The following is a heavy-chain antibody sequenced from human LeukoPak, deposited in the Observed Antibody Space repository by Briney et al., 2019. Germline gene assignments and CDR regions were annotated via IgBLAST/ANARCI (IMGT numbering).Heavy chain of an antibody. D-gene: IGHD3-16*01. V-gene: IGHV1-46*01. J-gene: IGHJ4*02. CDR2: INPSGGST. CDR3: AWALGELTPFDY. Sequence: GASVKVSCKASGYTFTSYYMHWVRQAPGQGLERMGIINPSGGSTSYAQKFQGRVTMTRDTSTSTVYMELSSLRSEDTAVYYCAWALGELTPFDYWGQGTLVTVSS. CDR1: GYTFTSYY.